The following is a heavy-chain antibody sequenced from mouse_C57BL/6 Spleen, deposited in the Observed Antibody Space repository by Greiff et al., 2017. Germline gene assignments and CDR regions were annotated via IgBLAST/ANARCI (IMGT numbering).Heavy chain of an antibody. V-gene: IGHV1-81*01. CDR1: GYTFTSYG. J-gene: IGHJ2*01. D-gene: IGHD2-1*01. CDR2: IYPRSGNT. CDR3: ARGGNSFFDY. Sequence: QVQLKESGAELARPGASVKLSCKASGYTFTSYGISWVKQRTGQGLEWIGEIYPRSGNTYYNEKFKGKATLTADKSSSTAYMELRSLTSEDSAVYFCARGGNSFFDYWGQGTTLTVSS.